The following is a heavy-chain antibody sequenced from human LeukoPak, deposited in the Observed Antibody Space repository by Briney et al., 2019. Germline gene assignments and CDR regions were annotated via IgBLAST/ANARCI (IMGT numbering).Heavy chain of an antibody. J-gene: IGHJ6*02. D-gene: IGHD2-21*02. CDR1: GFSFSSYC. V-gene: IGHV3-30*02. Sequence: GGSLRLSCAASGFSFSSYCMYWIRQTPGGGRQLLSFIRDDGSAKYYADSVKGRFTISIANSKNVVYLQMNSLTAEATAGYYYARVPDRSGFGGDLDIWGQGTMVTVSS. CDR3: ARVPDRSGFGGDLDI. CDR2: IRDDGSAK.